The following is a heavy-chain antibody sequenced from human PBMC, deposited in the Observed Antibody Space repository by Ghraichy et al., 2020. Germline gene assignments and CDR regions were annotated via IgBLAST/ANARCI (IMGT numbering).Heavy chain of an antibody. Sequence: SETLSLTCAVYGGSFSGYYWSWIRQPPGKGLEWIGEINHSGSTNYNPSLKSRVTISVDTSKNQFSLKLSSVTAADTAVYYCARGGYGDLHTFDYWGQGTLVTVSS. V-gene: IGHV4-34*01. D-gene: IGHD4-17*01. CDR2: INHSGST. CDR3: ARGGYGDLHTFDY. J-gene: IGHJ4*02. CDR1: GGSFSGYY.